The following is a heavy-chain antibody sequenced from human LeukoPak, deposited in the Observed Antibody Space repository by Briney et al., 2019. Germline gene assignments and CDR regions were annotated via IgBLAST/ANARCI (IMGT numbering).Heavy chain of an antibody. J-gene: IGHJ4*02. V-gene: IGHV3-23*01. CDR3: AKEVVDYGSGSPHYFDY. CDR1: GFTFSSYA. D-gene: IGHD3-10*01. CDR2: ISGSGGST. Sequence: QPGGSLRLSCAASGFTFSSYAMIWVRQAPGKGLEWVSAISGSGGSTYYADSVKGRFTISRDNSKNTLYLQMNSLRAEDTAVYYCAKEVVDYGSGSPHYFDYWGQGTLVTVSS.